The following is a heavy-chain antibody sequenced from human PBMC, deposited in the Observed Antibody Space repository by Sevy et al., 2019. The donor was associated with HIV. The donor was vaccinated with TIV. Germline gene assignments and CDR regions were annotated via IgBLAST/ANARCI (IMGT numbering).Heavy chain of an antibody. CDR1: GFDFSDYY. V-gene: IGHV3-11*01. J-gene: IGHJ4*02. Sequence: GGSLRLSYAASGFDFSDYYMTWIRQTPGKGLEWISYISVSSSAKYYTDSVKGRFAISRDNARNSLYLQMNSLRVEDTAVYFCVGRRYSPAYSWSYHFDYWGQGALVTVSS. CDR3: VGRRYSPAYSWSYHFDY. CDR2: ISVSSSAK. D-gene: IGHD3-16*01.